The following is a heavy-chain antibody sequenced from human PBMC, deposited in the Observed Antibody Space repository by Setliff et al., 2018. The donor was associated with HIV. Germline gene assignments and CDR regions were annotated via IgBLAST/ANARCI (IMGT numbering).Heavy chain of an antibody. J-gene: IGHJ4*02. V-gene: IGHV4-61*09. CDR1: GPPIGIGSYY. Sequence: SETLSLPCTVSGPPIGIGSYYWTWIRQPAGMGLEWIGHISASGSSKFNPTLQSRVTLSVDPSNNQFSLNLTSVTAAATAVYSCARRQSGSSYRFFNYWGLGSLVTVSS. CDR3: ARRQSGSSYRFFNY. D-gene: IGHD3-16*02. CDR2: ISASGSS.